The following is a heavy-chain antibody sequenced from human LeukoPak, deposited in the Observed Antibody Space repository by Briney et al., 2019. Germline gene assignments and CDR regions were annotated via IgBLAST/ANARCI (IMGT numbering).Heavy chain of an antibody. V-gene: IGHV4-59*01. CDR2: IYYSGST. CDR1: GGSISSYY. D-gene: IGHD3-22*01. CDR3: AREPPPYDSSGWGAFDI. J-gene: IGHJ3*02. Sequence: SETLSLTCTVSGGSISSYYWSWIRQPPGKGLEWIGYIYYSGSTNYNPSLKSRVTISVDTSKNQFSLKLSSVTAADTAVYYCAREPPPYDSSGWGAFDIWGQGTMVTVSS.